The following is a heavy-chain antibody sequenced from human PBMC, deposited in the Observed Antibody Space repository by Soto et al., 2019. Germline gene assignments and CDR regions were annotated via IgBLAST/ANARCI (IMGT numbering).Heavy chain of an antibody. V-gene: IGHV3-48*01. Sequence: EVQLVESGGGLVQPGGSLRLSCAASGFTFSSYSMNWVRQAPGKGLEWVSYISSSSSTIYYADSVKGRFTISRDNAKNALYLQMNSLRAEDTAVYYCARAAGQWLVMPIPYYFDYWGQGTLVTVSS. D-gene: IGHD6-19*01. CDR3: ARAAGQWLVMPIPYYFDY. CDR1: GFTFSSYS. J-gene: IGHJ4*02. CDR2: ISSSSSTI.